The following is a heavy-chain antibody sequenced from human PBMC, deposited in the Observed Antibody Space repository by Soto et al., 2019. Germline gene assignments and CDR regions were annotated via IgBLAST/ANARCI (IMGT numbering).Heavy chain of an antibody. J-gene: IGHJ6*02. D-gene: IGHD5-18*01. CDR1: GGTFSSYA. V-gene: IGHV1-69*13. Sequence: GASVKVSCKASGGTFSSYAISWVLQAPGQGLEWMGGIIPIFGTANYAQKFQGRVTITADESTSTAYMELSSLRSEDTAVYYCARDRRWTAMVSRYYYYGMDVWGQGTTVTVSS. CDR3: ARDRRWTAMVSRYYYYGMDV. CDR2: IIPIFGTA.